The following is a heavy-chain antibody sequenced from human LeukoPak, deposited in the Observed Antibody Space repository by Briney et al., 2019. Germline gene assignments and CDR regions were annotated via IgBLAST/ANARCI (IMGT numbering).Heavy chain of an antibody. D-gene: IGHD1-26*01. J-gene: IGHJ3*02. Sequence: PGGSLRLSCAASGFTFSTYWMSWVRQAPGKGLEWVANIRQDGSEQYYVDSVKGRFTISRDNAKHSLFLQMNSLRAEDTAVYYCARSSGSGALGDAFNIWGQGTMVTVSS. CDR3: ARSSGSGALGDAFNI. V-gene: IGHV3-7*01. CDR1: GFTFSTYW. CDR2: IRQDGSEQ.